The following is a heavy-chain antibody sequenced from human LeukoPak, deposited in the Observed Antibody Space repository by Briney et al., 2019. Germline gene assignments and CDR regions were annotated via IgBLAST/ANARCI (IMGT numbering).Heavy chain of an antibody. J-gene: IGHJ4*02. D-gene: IGHD1-26*01. CDR1: GFTFGDYA. CDR3: TRDSRSGFDY. Sequence: GGSLRLSCTASGFTFGDYAMSGVRQAPGKGREGVGFIRSRAYGGTTEYAASVKGRFTISRDDSKSIAYLQMNSLKTEDTAVYYCTRDSRSGFDYWGQGTPVTVSS. V-gene: IGHV3-49*04. CDR2: IRSRAYGGTT.